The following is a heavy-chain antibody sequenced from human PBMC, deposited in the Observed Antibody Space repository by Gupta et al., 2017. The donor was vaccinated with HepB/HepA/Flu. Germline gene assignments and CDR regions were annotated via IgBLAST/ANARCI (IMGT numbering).Heavy chain of an antibody. D-gene: IGHD3-3*01. CDR3: ARGGSDFWSGSYYYYYGMDV. J-gene: IGHJ6*02. CDR2: IYSGGST. V-gene: IGHV3-53*04. Sequence: EVQLVESGGGLVQPGGSLRLSCAASGFTVSSNYMSWVRQAPGKGLEWVSVIYSGGSTYYADSVKGRFTIARHNSKNTLDLQMNSLRAEDTAVYSCARGGSDFWSGSYYYYYGMDVWGQGTTVTVSS. CDR1: GFTVSSNY.